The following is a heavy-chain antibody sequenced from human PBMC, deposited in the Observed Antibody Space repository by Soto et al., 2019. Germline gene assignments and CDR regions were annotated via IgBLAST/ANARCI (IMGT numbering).Heavy chain of an antibody. J-gene: IGHJ4*02. Sequence: PGGSLRLSCEGSGFTFDNFVMDWVRQAPGKGLEWVAGIWHDGSNKYYADSVKGRFTISRDNSKNKLYLQMNSLRAEDTAVYYCARDQRITLFGVVKSIVYFFDEWGQGTLVTVSS. CDR1: GFTFDNFV. CDR2: IWHDGSNK. CDR3: ARDQRITLFGVVKSIVYFFDE. D-gene: IGHD3-3*01. V-gene: IGHV3-33*01.